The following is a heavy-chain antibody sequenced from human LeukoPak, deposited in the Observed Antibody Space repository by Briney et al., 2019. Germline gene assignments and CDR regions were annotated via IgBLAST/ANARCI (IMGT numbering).Heavy chain of an antibody. CDR3: AKDVRYFDWSPY. CDR1: GFTFSSYA. V-gene: IGHV3-23*01. J-gene: IGHJ4*02. CDR2: ISGSGGST. Sequence: GGSLRLSCAASGFTFSSYAMSWVRQAPGKGLEWVSAISGSGGSTYYADSVKGRYTISRDNSKNTLYLQMNSLRAEDTAVYYCAKDVRYFDWSPYWGQGTLVTVSS. D-gene: IGHD3-9*01.